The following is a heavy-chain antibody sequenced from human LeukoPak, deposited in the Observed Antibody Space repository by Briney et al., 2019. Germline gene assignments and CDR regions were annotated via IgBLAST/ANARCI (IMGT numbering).Heavy chain of an antibody. D-gene: IGHD1-26*01. CDR1: GFTFSSYW. CDR2: INSDGSST. CDR3: ARVVRDLLWDAFDI. V-gene: IGHV3-74*01. Sequence: GGSLRLSCAASGFTFSSYWMHWVRQAPGKGLVWVSHINSDGSSTSYADSVKGRFTISRDNAKNTLYLQMNSLRAEDTAVYYCARVVRDLLWDAFDIWGQGTMVTVSS. J-gene: IGHJ3*02.